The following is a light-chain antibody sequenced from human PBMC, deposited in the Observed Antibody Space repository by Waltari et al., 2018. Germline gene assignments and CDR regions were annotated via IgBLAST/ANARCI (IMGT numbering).Light chain of an antibody. J-gene: IGLJ2*01. CDR2: EVT. CDR1: SSDSGNYNL. CDR3: CSYAGTTIYVL. Sequence: QSALTQPASVSGSPGQSITISCTGTSSDSGNYNLFSCYQRQSGKAPKLMIYEVTKRPSGVSDRFSGSKSGNTASLTISGLQAEDEADYYCCSYAGTTIYVLFGGGTKLTVL. V-gene: IGLV2-23*02.